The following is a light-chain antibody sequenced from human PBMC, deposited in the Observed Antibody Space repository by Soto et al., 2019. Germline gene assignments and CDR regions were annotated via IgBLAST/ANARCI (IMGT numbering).Light chain of an antibody. CDR3: QPGSSPHRT. CDR1: QNILNF. J-gene: IGKJ1*01. Sequence: DIQMTQSPSSLSASVGDRVTITCRTSQNILNFLHWYQQKPGKAPKLLIQGASTLRSGVPSRFSGSGSETDFTLNISSLQPADFATYYCQPGSSPHRTFGQGTKVDVK. CDR2: GAS. V-gene: IGKV1-39*01.